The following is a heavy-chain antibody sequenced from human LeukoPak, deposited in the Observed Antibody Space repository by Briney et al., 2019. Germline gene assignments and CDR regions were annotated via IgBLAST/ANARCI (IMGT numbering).Heavy chain of an antibody. CDR1: GYTFTSYG. CDR2: ISAYNGNT. V-gene: IGHV1-18*01. Sequence: ASVKVSCKASGYTFTSYGIGWVLQAPGQGLEWMGWISAYNGNTNYAQKLQGRVTMTTDTSTSTAYMELRSLRSDDTAVYYCARELSSGWYTYYLWGQGTLVTVSS. J-gene: IGHJ4*02. CDR3: ARELSSGWYTYYL. D-gene: IGHD6-19*01.